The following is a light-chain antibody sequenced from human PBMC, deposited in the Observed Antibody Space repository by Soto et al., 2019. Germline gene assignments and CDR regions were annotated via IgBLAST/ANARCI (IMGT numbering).Light chain of an antibody. CDR3: QQRSKFLWT. CDR2: DTS. J-gene: IGKJ1*01. CDR1: QSVSNY. V-gene: IGKV3-11*01. Sequence: EIVLTQSPATLSLSPGERATLSCRASQSVSNYLAWYQQKPGQAPRLLMYDTSNRAPGIPARFSGSGSGTDFTLTMSSLEPEDFAVYFCQQRSKFLWTFGQGTKVDI.